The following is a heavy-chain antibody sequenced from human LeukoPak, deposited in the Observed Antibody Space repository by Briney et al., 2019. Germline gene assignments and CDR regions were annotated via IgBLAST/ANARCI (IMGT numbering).Heavy chain of an antibody. CDR3: ARGFTGELGGVDH. CDR2: INPKSGDT. V-gene: IGHV1-2*02. D-gene: IGHD1-26*01. J-gene: IGHJ4*02. Sequence: GASVKVSCKASGHVFTGYYFHWVRQAPGQGPEWMGWINPKSGDTNYAQKFQGRVTMTRDTSISTAYMELSRLRSDDTAVYYCARGFTGELGGVDHWGQGTLVTVSS. CDR1: GHVFTGYY.